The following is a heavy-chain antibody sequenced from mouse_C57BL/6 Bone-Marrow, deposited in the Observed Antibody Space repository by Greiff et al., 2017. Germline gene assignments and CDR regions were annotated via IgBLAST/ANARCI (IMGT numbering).Heavy chain of an antibody. CDR2: INPNNGGT. D-gene: IGHD2-4*01. V-gene: IGHV1-22*01. Sequence: VQLQQSGPELVKPGASVKMSCKASGYTFTDYNMHWVKQSHGKSLEWIGYINPNNGGTNYNQKFKGKATLTVNKSSSTAYMELRSLTSEDSAVYYYARDYDVLYWYFDVWGTGTTVTVSS. CDR1: GYTFTDYN. J-gene: IGHJ1*03. CDR3: ARDYDVLYWYFDV.